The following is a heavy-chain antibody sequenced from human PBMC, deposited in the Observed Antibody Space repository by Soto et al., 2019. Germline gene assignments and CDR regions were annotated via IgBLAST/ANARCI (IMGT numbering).Heavy chain of an antibody. Sequence: SETLSLTCTVSGGSISSGLYYWAWIRQPPGKGLEWIGTIYFSGSFYYNRSLMSRVTISADTSRNQFSLKLRSVTAADTAVYYCARLPRCTDVSCYTWYFDYWGQGTLVTVSS. CDR3: ARLPRCTDVSCYTWYFDY. V-gene: IGHV4-39*01. CDR2: IYFSGSF. J-gene: IGHJ4*02. D-gene: IGHD2-8*01. CDR1: GGSISSGLYY.